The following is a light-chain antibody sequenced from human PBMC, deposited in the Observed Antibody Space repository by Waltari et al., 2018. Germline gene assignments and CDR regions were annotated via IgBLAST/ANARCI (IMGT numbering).Light chain of an antibody. V-gene: IGLV3-1*01. Sequence: SYELTQPPSVSVSPGQTASITCSGDKLGDKYACWYQQKPGQSPVLVIYQDSKGPSGIPERFSCSNSGNTATLTISGTQAMDEADYYWQAWDSSVVFGGGTKLTVL. CDR1: KLGDKY. CDR3: QAWDSSVV. J-gene: IGLJ2*01. CDR2: QDS.